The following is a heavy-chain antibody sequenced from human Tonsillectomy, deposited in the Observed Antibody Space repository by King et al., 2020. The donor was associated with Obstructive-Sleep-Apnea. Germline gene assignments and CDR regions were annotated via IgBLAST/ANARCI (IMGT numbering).Heavy chain of an antibody. V-gene: IGHV1-46*01. Sequence: QLVQSGAEVKKPGASVKVSCTASGYTFTNYHMHWVRQAPGQGLEWMGIIDSSSGSTRYTQKFQGRVTMTRDTSTSTLYLDLSSLRSEDTAVYYCARGVAGWDYFDHWGQGTLVTVSS. CDR3: ARGVAGWDYFDH. J-gene: IGHJ4*02. D-gene: IGHD1-26*01. CDR2: IDSSSGST. CDR1: GYTFTNYH.